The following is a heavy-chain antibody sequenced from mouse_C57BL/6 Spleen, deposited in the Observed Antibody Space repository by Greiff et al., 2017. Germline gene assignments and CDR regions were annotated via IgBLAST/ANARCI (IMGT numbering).Heavy chain of an antibody. J-gene: IGHJ4*01. V-gene: IGHV1-80*01. CDR2: IDPGGGDT. D-gene: IGHD2-4*01. Sequence: QVQLQQSGAELVKPGASVKISCKASGYAFSSYWMNWVKQRPGKGLEWIGQIDPGGGDTNYNGKFKGKATLTADKSSSTAYMQLSSLTSEASAVYSVAVIDYDYDGGAYYAMDYWGKGTSVTVSS. CDR1: GYAFSSYW. CDR3: AVIDYDYDGGAYYAMDY.